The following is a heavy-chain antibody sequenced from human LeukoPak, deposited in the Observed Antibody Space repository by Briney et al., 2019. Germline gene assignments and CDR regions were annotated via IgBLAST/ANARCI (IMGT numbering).Heavy chain of an antibody. D-gene: IGHD3-22*01. CDR3: ASGGDYYDISGPNWFDP. CDR1: GGSIRNYY. Sequence: SGTLSLTCSVSGGSIRNYYWNWIRQPAGKGLEWIGRTHATGITNYNPSLQSRVTMSVDTTKSQFSLKLSSVTAADTAVYYCASGGDYYDISGPNWFDPWGQGTLVTVSS. J-gene: IGHJ5*02. V-gene: IGHV4-4*07. CDR2: THATGIT.